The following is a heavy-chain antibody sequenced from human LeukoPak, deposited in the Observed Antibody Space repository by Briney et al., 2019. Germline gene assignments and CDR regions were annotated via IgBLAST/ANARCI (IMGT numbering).Heavy chain of an antibody. V-gene: IGHV3-43D*03. CDR3: AKGYRRLGFGELYVDY. CDR1: GFTFDDYA. Sequence: GGSLRLSCAASGFTFDDYAMHWVRQAPGKGLEWVSLISWDGGSTYYADSVKGRFTISRDNSKNSLYLQMNSLRAEDTALYYCAKGYRRLGFGELYVDYWGQRTLVTISS. D-gene: IGHD3-10*01. J-gene: IGHJ4*02. CDR2: ISWDGGST.